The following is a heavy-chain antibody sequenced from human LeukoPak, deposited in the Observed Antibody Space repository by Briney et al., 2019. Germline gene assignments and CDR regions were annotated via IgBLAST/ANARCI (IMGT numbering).Heavy chain of an antibody. V-gene: IGHV3-7*01. CDR3: ARDFPYVGYDYGQPYYYYYYMDV. J-gene: IGHJ6*03. CDR2: IKQDGSEK. Sequence: GGSLRLSCAASGFTFSNHWMSWVRQAPGKGLEWVAHIKQDGSEKYYVDSVKGRFTISRDNAKNSLYLQMNSLRAEDTAVYYCARDFPYVGYDYGQPYYYYYYMDVWGKGTMVTISS. CDR1: GFTFSNHW. D-gene: IGHD4-17*01.